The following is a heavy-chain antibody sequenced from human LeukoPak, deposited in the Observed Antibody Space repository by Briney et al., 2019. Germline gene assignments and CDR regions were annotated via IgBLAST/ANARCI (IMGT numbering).Heavy chain of an antibody. CDR1: GFTFSDYY. V-gene: IGHV3-11*04. CDR2: ISSGSATT. D-gene: IGHD3-10*01. Sequence: GGSLRLSCAASGFTFSDYYMNWVRQAPGKGLEWVSHISSGSATTFYADSVKGRFTISRDNTKNSLYLQMNSLRVEDTAVYYCAREGSLGWGQGTMVTVSS. J-gene: IGHJ3*01. CDR3: AREGSLG.